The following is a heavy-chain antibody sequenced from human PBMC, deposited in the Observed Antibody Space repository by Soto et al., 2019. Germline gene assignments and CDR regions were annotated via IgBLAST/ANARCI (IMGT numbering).Heavy chain of an antibody. V-gene: IGHV4-39*01. J-gene: IGHJ4*02. D-gene: IGHD3-16*01. CDR2: IYYSGST. CDR3: ARQADRAPTLVRF. CDR1: GGSISSSSYY. Sequence: QLQLQESGPGLVKPSETLSLTCTVSGGSISSSSYYWGWIRQPPGKGLEWIGSIYYSGSTYYNPSLKSRVTISVDTSKNQFSLKLSSVTAADTAVYYCARQADRAPTLVRFWGQGTLVTVSS.